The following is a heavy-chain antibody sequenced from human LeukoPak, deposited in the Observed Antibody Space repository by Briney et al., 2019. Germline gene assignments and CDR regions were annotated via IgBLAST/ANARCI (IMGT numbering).Heavy chain of an antibody. J-gene: IGHJ5*02. CDR3: ARDLGTTNWFDP. CDR2: IYTSGST. D-gene: IGHD4-17*01. Sequence: SETLSLTCTVSGGSITTTTYYWGWIRQPPGNGLEWIGSIYTSGSTNYNPSLKSRVTMSVDTSKNQFSLKLSSVTAADTAVYYCARDLGTTNWFDPWGQGTLVTVSS. V-gene: IGHV4-39*07. CDR1: GGSITTTTYY.